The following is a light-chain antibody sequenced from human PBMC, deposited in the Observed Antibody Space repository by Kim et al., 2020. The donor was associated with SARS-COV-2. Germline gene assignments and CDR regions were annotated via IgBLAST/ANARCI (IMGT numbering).Light chain of an antibody. J-gene: IGLJ2*01. CDR1: SIGSKS. Sequence: SYELTQPPSVSVAPGKTARITCGGTSIGSKSVHWYQQKPGQAPVLVISYDSVRPSGIPERFSGSNSGNTATVTISRVEAGDEADYYCQVCDSSDDHRVVFGGGTQLTVL. CDR3: QVCDSSDDHRVV. V-gene: IGLV3-21*04. CDR2: YDS.